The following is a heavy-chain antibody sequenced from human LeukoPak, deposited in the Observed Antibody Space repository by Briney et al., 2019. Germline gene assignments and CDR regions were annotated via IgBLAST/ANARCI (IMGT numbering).Heavy chain of an antibody. CDR1: GFTFSSYT. J-gene: IGHJ3*01. V-gene: IGHV3-48*04. D-gene: IGHD1-14*01. CDR3: VRGTSHPV. Sequence: GGSLRHSCATSGFTFSSYTMSWVRQAPGRGLEWISSILSDSGTTIHYADSVKGRFTISRDNAKDSLSPQMKSQRVEDTAVYYCVRGTSHPVWGQGTTVTVSS. CDR2: ILSDSGTTI.